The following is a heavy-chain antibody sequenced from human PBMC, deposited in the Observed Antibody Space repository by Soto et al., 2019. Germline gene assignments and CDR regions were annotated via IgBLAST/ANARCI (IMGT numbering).Heavy chain of an antibody. CDR3: AGGIAARTNYYYYGMDV. Sequence: GGSLRLSCAASGFTFSSYGMHWVRQAPGKGLEWVAVIWYDGSNKYYADSVKGRFTISRDNSKKTLYLQMNSLRAEDTAVYYCAGGIAARTNYYYYGMDVWGQGTTVTVSS. CDR1: GFTFSSYG. D-gene: IGHD6-6*01. CDR2: IWYDGSNK. J-gene: IGHJ6*02. V-gene: IGHV3-33*01.